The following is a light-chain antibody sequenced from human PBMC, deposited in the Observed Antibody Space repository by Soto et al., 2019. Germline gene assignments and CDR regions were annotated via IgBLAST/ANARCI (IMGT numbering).Light chain of an antibody. V-gene: IGKV3-20*01. CDR2: GAS. J-gene: IGKJ5*01. Sequence: PWERVTLSCRASQSVSSSYLTWYQQKPGQAPRLLIYGASTRATGIPDRFSGSGSGTDFTLTISRLEPEDFAVYHCQQYGSSRWTFGQGTRLEI. CDR1: QSVSSSY. CDR3: QQYGSSRWT.